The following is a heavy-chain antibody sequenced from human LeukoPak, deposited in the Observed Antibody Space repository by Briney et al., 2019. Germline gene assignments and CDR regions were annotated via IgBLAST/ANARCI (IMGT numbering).Heavy chain of an antibody. CDR1: GFTFSSYA. CDR2: ISGSGGST. CDR3: ARDASLYDYISYMDV. J-gene: IGHJ6*02. Sequence: GGSLRLSCAASGFTFSSYAMSWVRQAPGKGLEWVSAISGSGGSTYYADSVKGRFTVSRDNAHNSLYLQMTSLRAEDTAVYYCARDASLYDYISYMDVWGQGTTVIVSS. D-gene: IGHD3-16*01. V-gene: IGHV3-23*01.